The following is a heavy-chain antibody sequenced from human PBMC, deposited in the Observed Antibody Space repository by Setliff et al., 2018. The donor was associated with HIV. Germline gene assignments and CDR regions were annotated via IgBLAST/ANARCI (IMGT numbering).Heavy chain of an antibody. CDR2: INDSGST. CDR3: ARGLRSDNYYFHGMDV. CDR1: DDPISSYY. D-gene: IGHD5-12*01. J-gene: IGHJ6*02. V-gene: IGHV4-59*08. Sequence: SETLSLTCYVTDDPISSYYWSWVRQPAGKGLEWIGEINDSGSTKYNPSFKSRVTISVDTSKRQFSLRLSSVTATDTAIYFCARGLRSDNYYFHGMDVWGQGTTVTVSS.